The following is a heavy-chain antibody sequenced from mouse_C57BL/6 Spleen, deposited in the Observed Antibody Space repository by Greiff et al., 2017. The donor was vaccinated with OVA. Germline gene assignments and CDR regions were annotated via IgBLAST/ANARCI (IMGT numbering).Heavy chain of an antibody. Sequence: VQLQQSGPELVKPGASVKISCKASGYTFTDYYMNWVKQSHGKSLEWIGDINPNNGGTSYNQQFKGKATLTVDKSSSTAYMELRSLTSEDSAVYYCARPNCDAFAYWGQGTLVTVSA. V-gene: IGHV1-26*01. CDR2: INPNNGGT. CDR1: GYTFTDYY. D-gene: IGHD4-1*02. CDR3: ARPNCDAFAY. J-gene: IGHJ3*01.